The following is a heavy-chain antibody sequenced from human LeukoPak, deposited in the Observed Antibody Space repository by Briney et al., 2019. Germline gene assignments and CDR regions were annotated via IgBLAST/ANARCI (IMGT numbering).Heavy chain of an antibody. D-gene: IGHD2-2*01. J-gene: IGHJ4*02. CDR1: GGTFSSYA. V-gene: IGHV1-69*13. Sequence: SVKVSCKASGGTFSSYAISWVRQAPGQGLEWMGGIIPIFGTANYARKFQGRVTITADESTSTAYMELSSLRSEDTAVYYCARGGDIVVVPAAMRYFDYWGQGTLVTVSS. CDR3: ARGGDIVVVPAAMRYFDY. CDR2: IIPIFGTA.